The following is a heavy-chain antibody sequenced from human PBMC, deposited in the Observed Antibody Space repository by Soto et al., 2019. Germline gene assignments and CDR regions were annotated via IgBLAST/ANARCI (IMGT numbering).Heavy chain of an antibody. V-gene: IGHV1-18*01. D-gene: IGHD3-3*01. CDR3: ARGGSYYDFWSGYYFYFDY. CDR2: ISAYNGNT. Sequence: ASVKVSCKASGYTFTIYGISWVRQAPGQGPEWMGWISAYNGNTNYTQKFQGRVTMTTDTSTSTAYMELRSLRSDDTAVYYCARGGSYYDFWSGYYFYFDYWGQGTLVTVSS. CDR1: GYTFTIYG. J-gene: IGHJ4*02.